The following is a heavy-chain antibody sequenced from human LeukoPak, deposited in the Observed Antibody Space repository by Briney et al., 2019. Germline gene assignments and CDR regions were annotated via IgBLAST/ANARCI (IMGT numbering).Heavy chain of an antibody. CDR3: ARVYGSGSYSVDY. D-gene: IGHD3-10*01. Sequence: SETLSLTCTVSGGSISSSSYYWSWIRQSPGKELEWIGSIYYSGSTYYNPSLRSRVTISVDTSKNQFSLKLSSVTATDTAVYYCARVYGSGSYSVDYWGQGTLVTVSS. CDR1: GGSISSSSYY. J-gene: IGHJ4*02. V-gene: IGHV4-39*01. CDR2: IYYSGST.